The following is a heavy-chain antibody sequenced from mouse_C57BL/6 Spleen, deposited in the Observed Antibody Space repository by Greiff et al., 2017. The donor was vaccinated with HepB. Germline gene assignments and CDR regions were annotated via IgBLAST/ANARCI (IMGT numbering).Heavy chain of an antibody. CDR2: INPSTGGT. V-gene: IGHV1-42*01. CDR3: AIHSDYFDY. Sequence: EVQLQQSGPELVKPGASVKISCKASGYSFTGYYMNWVKQSPEKSLEWIGEINPSTGGTTYNQKFKAKATLTVDKSSSTAYMQLKSLTSEDSAVYYCAIHSDYFDYWGQGTTLTVSS. CDR1: GYSFTGYY. J-gene: IGHJ2*01. D-gene: IGHD6-1*01.